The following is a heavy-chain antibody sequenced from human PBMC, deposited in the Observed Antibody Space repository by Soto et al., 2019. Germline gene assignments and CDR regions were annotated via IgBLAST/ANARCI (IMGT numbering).Heavy chain of an antibody. D-gene: IGHD5-18*01. Sequence: GGSLRLSCAASGFTFSSYDMHWVRQATGKGLEWVSAIGTAGDTYYPGSVKGRFTISRENAKNSLYLQMNSLRAGDSAVYYCASNIGSYGFDYWGQGTLVTVSS. CDR1: GFTFSSYD. CDR3: ASNIGSYGFDY. V-gene: IGHV3-13*01. CDR2: IGTAGDT. J-gene: IGHJ4*02.